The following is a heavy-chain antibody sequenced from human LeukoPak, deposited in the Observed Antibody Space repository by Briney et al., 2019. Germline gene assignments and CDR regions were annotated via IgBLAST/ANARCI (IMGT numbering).Heavy chain of an antibody. V-gene: IGHV3-21*01. CDR1: GFTFSSYS. J-gene: IGHJ5*02. CDR2: ISSSSSYI. CDR3: ASSGWYDVRWFDP. D-gene: IGHD6-19*01. Sequence: GWSLRLSCAASGFTFSSYSMNWVRQAPGKGLEWVSSISSSSSYIYYADSVKGRFTISRDNAKNSLYLQMNSLRAEDTAVYYCASSGWYDVRWFDPWGPGTLVTVSS.